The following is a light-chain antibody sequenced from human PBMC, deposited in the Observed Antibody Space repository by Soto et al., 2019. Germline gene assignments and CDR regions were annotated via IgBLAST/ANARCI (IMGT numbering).Light chain of an antibody. J-gene: IGKJ1*01. CDR2: AAS. CDR3: QQSYSTPWT. Sequence: DIQMTQSPSSLSASVGDRVTITCRASQSISSYLNWYQQKPGKAPKLLIYAASSLQSGVPSRFSGSGSGTDFTLTISSLQPEEFATYYCQQSYSTPWTGGQGTEVDI. CDR1: QSISSY. V-gene: IGKV1-39*01.